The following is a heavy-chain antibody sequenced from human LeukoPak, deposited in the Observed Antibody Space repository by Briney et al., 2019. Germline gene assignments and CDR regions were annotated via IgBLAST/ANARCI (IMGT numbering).Heavy chain of an antibody. CDR2: IYTSGST. V-gene: IGHV4-61*02. CDR3: ARDQGWYYDSSWVFDY. D-gene: IGHD3-22*01. J-gene: IGHJ4*02. Sequence: PSQTLSLTCTVSGGSISSGSYYWSWIRQPAGKGLEWIGRIYTSGSTNYNPSLKSRVTISVDTSKNQFSLKLSSVTAADTVVYYCARDQGWYYDSSWVFDYWGQGTLVTVSS. CDR1: GGSISSGSYY.